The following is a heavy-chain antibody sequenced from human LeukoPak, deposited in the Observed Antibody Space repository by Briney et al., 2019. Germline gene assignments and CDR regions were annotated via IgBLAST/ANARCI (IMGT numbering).Heavy chain of an antibody. D-gene: IGHD3-10*02. CDR2: ISSSGSTI. J-gene: IGHJ6*04. V-gene: IGHV3-48*03. CDR1: GFTFSSYE. CDR3: AELGITMIGGV. Sequence: GGSLRLSCAASGFTFSSYEMNWVRQAPGKGLEWVSYISSSGSTIYYADSVKGRLTISRDNVNNSLYLQMNSLRAEDTAVYYCAELGITMIGGVWGNGTTVTISS.